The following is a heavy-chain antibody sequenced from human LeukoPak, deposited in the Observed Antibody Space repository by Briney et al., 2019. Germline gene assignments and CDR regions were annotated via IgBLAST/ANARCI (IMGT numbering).Heavy chain of an antibody. V-gene: IGHV4-38-2*01. J-gene: IGHJ5*02. Sequence: NPSETLSLTCGVSGHSFSSDSFWGWIRQPPGQGLEWIGSIHERGSTFYNPSLKSRVTISIDTSKNQFSLNVNSVTAADTAVHYCARASRPSNSWFDPWGQGTVVTVSS. CDR2: IHERGST. CDR1: GHSFSSDSF. CDR3: ARASRPSNSWFDP. D-gene: IGHD6-6*01.